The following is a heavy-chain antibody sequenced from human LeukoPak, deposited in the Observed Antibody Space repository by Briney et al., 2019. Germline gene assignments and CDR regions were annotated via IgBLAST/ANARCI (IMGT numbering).Heavy chain of an antibody. D-gene: IGHD6-19*01. CDR3: ARQTIAVSGPLDY. CDR2: IYPGDSDT. Sequence: ESLKISCKGSGYSSTSYWISWVRQMPGKGLEWMGIIYPGDSDTRYSPSFQGQVTISADKSISTAYLQWSSLKASDTAMYYCARQTIAVSGPLDYWGQGTLVTVSS. J-gene: IGHJ4*02. CDR1: GYSSTSYW. V-gene: IGHV5-51*01.